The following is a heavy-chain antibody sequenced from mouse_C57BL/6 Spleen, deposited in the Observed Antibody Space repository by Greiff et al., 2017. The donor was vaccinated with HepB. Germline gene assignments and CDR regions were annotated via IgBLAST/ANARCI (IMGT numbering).Heavy chain of an antibody. Sequence: VQLQESGAELVRPGASVTLSCKASGYTFTDYEMHWVKQTPVHGLEWIGAIDPETGGTAYNQKFKGKAILTADKSSSTAYMELRSLTSEDSAVYYCTRRAYLTWFAYWGQGTLVTVSA. J-gene: IGHJ3*01. CDR1: GYTFTDYE. CDR2: IDPETGGT. V-gene: IGHV1-15*01. D-gene: IGHD3-1*01. CDR3: TRRAYLTWFAY.